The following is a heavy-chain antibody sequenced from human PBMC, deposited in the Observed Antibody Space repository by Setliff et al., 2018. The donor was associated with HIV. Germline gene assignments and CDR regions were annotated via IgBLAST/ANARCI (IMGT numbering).Heavy chain of an antibody. CDR2: INHSGST. Sequence: SETLSLTCAVYGGSFSGYYWSWIRQPPGKGLEWIGEINHSGSTNYNPSLKSRVTISVDTSRNQFSLKLSSVTAADTAVYYCARGIKLDYWGQGTLVTVSS. D-gene: IGHD6-6*01. CDR3: ARGIKLDY. J-gene: IGHJ4*02. V-gene: IGHV4-34*01. CDR1: GGSFSGYY.